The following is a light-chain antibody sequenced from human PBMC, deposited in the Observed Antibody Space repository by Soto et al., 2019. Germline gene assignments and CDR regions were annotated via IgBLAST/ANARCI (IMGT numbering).Light chain of an antibody. J-gene: IGKJ3*01. CDR1: QRISAY. Sequence: DIQMTQSPSSLSASVGDRVTITGRASQRISAYLNWYQQKPGEAPKLLIFDVSVLESGVPSRFSGSGSETDFTLSITSLQSDDFATYYCLQTYSPPLTFGPGTTVDFK. V-gene: IGKV1-39*01. CDR2: DVS. CDR3: LQTYSPPLT.